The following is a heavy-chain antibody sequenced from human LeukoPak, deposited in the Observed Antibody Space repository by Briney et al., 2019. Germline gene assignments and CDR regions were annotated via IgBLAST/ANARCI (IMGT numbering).Heavy chain of an antibody. V-gene: IGHV4-61*02. J-gene: IGHJ4*02. CDR1: GNSISSGDYY. CDR2: IYTSGST. Sequence: PSETLSLTCTVSGNSISSGDYYWSWIRQPAGKGLEWIGRIYTSGSTTYNPSLKSRVTISGDTSENQFSLRLSSVTAADTAVYYCARLGFYDANDYWGQGILVTVSS. CDR3: ARLGFYDANDY. D-gene: IGHD4/OR15-4a*01.